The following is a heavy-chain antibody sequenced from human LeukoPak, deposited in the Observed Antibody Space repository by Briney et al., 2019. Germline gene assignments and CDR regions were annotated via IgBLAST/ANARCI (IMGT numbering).Heavy chain of an antibody. D-gene: IGHD2-15*01. CDR3: ARKGYQPPHYFDN. V-gene: IGHV1-69*04. J-gene: IGHJ4*02. CDR2: IIPILGIA. Sequence: SVKVSCKASGYTFTSYGISWVRQAPGQGLEWMGRIIPILGIANYAQKFQGRVTITADKSTSTAYMELSSLRAEDTAVYYCARKGYQPPHYFDNWGQGTLVTVSS. CDR1: GYTFTSYG.